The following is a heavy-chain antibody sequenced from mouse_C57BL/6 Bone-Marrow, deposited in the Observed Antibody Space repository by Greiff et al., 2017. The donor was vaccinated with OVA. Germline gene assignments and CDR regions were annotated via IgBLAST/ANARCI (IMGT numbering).Heavy chain of an antibody. Sequence: QVQLQQSGPELVKPGASVKISCKASGYAFSSSWMNWVKQRPGKGLEWIGRIYPGDGDTNYNGKFKGKATLTADKSSSTAYMQLSSLTSEDSAVYFCARDPKAYYYGSSSFAYWGQGTLVTVSA. V-gene: IGHV1-82*01. J-gene: IGHJ3*01. CDR3: ARDPKAYYYGSSSFAY. CDR2: IYPGDGDT. D-gene: IGHD1-1*01. CDR1: GYAFSSSW.